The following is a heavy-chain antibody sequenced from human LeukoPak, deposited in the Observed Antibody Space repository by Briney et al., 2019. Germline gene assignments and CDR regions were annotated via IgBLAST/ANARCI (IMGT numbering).Heavy chain of an antibody. CDR1: GFTFSSYA. D-gene: IGHD3-3*01. CDR2: ISGSGGST. Sequence: GGSLRLSCAASGFTFSSYAMSWVRQAPGKGLEWVSAISGSGGSTYYADSVKGRFTISRDNSKNTLHPQMNSLRAEDTAVYYCAKDWSITIFGVVPSDALDIWGQGTMVTVSS. V-gene: IGHV3-23*01. CDR3: AKDWSITIFGVVPSDALDI. J-gene: IGHJ3*02.